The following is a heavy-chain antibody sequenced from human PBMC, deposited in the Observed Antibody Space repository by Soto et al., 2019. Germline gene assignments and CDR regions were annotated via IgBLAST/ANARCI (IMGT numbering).Heavy chain of an antibody. CDR3: ARASPPTVTTTYQNYVDY. CDR1: GGSFSGYY. V-gene: IGHV4-34*01. Sequence: SETLSLTCAVYGGSFSGYYWSWIRQPPGKGLEWIGEINHSGRTNYNPSLKSRVTISGDTSKNQFSLKLSSVTAADTAVYYCARASPPTVTTTYQNYVDYWGQGTLVTVSS. D-gene: IGHD4-17*01. CDR2: INHSGRT. J-gene: IGHJ4*02.